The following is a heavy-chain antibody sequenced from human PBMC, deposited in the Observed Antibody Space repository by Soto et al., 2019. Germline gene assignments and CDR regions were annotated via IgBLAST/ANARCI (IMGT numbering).Heavy chain of an antibody. D-gene: IGHD2-2*01. CDR1: GYTFTSYG. V-gene: IGHV1-69*04. CDR3: RASPIVCSSTSCYNLFDP. J-gene: IGHJ5*02. Sequence: SVKVSCKASGYTFTSYGISWVRQAPGQGLEWMGRIIPILGIANYAQKFQGRVTITADKSTSTAYMELSSLRSEDTAVYYCRASPIVCSSTSCYNLFDPWGQGTLVTVSS. CDR2: IIPILGIA.